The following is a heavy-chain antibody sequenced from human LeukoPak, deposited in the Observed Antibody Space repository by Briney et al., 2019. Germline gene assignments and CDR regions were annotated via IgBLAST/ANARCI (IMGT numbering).Heavy chain of an antibody. CDR3: ARHISGYCSGGSCLRWFDP. Sequence: PSETLSLTCTVSGGSISSSSYYWGWIRQPPGKGLEWIGSIYYSWSTYYNPSLKSRVTISVDTSKNQFSLKLSSVTAADTAVYYCARHISGYCSGGSCLRWFDPWGQGTLVTVSS. D-gene: IGHD2-15*01. J-gene: IGHJ5*02. CDR1: GGSISSSSYY. V-gene: IGHV4-39*01. CDR2: IYYSWST.